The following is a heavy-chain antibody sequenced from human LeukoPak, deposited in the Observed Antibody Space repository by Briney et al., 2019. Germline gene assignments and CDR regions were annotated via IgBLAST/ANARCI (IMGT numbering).Heavy chain of an antibody. CDR2: INQDGSGK. CDR1: GFTFTKYW. D-gene: IGHD2-21*02. V-gene: IGHV3-7*04. Sequence: PGGSLRLSCIASGFTFTKYWMAWVRQAPGKGLEWVANINQDGSGKYYVDSVKGRFTISRDNAKNSLYLQMNSLRAEDTAVYFCARVAYYRVTADQITDAFDVWGRGTAVTVSS. J-gene: IGHJ3*01. CDR3: ARVAYYRVTADQITDAFDV.